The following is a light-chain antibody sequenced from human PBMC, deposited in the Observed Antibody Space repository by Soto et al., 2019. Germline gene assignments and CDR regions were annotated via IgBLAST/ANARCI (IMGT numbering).Light chain of an antibody. CDR3: QQLNSYPWT. CDR1: QAISSY. Sequence: DIQLTQSPSFLSASVGDRVTITCRASQAISSYLAWFQQRPGKAPKVLIYAASTLQSRVPSRFSGSGSGTEFTLTISSLQPEDFATYFCQQLNSYPWTFGQGTKVEIK. J-gene: IGKJ1*01. CDR2: AAS. V-gene: IGKV1-9*01.